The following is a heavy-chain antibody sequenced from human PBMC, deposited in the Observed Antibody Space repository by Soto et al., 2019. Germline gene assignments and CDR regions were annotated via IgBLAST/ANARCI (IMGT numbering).Heavy chain of an antibody. CDR2: MNPNSGNT. J-gene: IGHJ6*03. V-gene: IGHV1-8*01. Sequence: ASVKVSCNASGYTFTSYDINWVRQATGQGLEWMGWMNPNSGNTGYAQKFQGRVTMTRNTSISTAYMELSSLRSEDTAVYYCARGRRYCTNGVCYKGYYYYYYYMDVWGKGTTVTVSS. CDR1: GYTFTSYD. CDR3: ARGRRYCTNGVCYKGYYYYYYYMDV. D-gene: IGHD2-8*01.